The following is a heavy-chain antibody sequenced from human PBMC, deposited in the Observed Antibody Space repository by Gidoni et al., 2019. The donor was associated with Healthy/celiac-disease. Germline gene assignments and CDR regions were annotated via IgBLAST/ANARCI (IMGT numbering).Heavy chain of an antibody. Sequence: EVQLVESGGGLVQPGGFLRLSCAASGFTFSSYWMHWVRQAPEKGLVWVSRINSDGSSTSYADSVKGRFTISRDNAKNTLYLQMNSLRAEDTAVYYCARVYCSGGSCEFDPWGQGTLVTVSS. V-gene: IGHV3-74*01. CDR1: GFTFSSYW. CDR2: INSDGSST. CDR3: ARVYCSGGSCEFDP. J-gene: IGHJ5*02. D-gene: IGHD2-15*01.